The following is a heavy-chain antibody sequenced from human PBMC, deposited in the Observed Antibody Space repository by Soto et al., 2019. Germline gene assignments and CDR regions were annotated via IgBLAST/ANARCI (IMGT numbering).Heavy chain of an antibody. CDR1: GYKFTNYF. V-gene: IGHV1-46*01. CDR3: ARDVPDARYVVY. Sequence: QVQLVQSGAEVKKPGASVKISCKTFGYKFTNYFMHWVRQAPGQGLEWMGVINPSGGSTKYLEKFQGRVTVTRDTSTTTVYMELSSLRFEDTAVYYCARDVPDARYVVYWGQGTLVTVSS. CDR2: INPSGGST. D-gene: IGHD3-16*02. J-gene: IGHJ1*01.